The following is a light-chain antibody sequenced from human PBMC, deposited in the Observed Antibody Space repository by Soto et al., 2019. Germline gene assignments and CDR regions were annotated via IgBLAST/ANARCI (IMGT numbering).Light chain of an antibody. CDR1: SSDVGGYNY. CDR3: SSYTSSSTTHVV. Sequence: QSALTQPASVSGSRGQSITISCTGTSSDVGGYNYVSWYQQHPGKAPKLMIYDVSNRPSGVSNRFSGSKSGNTASLTISGLQGEDEAYYYCSSYTSSSTTHVVFGGGTKLTVL. V-gene: IGLV2-14*01. CDR2: DVS. J-gene: IGLJ2*01.